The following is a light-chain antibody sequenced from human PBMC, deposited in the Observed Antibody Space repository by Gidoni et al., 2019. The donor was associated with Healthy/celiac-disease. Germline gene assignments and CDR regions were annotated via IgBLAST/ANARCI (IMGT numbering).Light chain of an antibody. CDR1: SSDVGGYNY. J-gene: IGLJ1*01. V-gene: IGLV2-14*01. Sequence: QSALTQPASVSGSPGQSITISCTGTSSDVGGYNYVSWYQQHPGKAPKLMIYDVSNRTSGVSNRFSGCKSGNTAALTISGLQAEDEADYYCSSYTSRSTRLYVFGTGTKVTVL. CDR3: SSYTSRSTRLYV. CDR2: DVS.